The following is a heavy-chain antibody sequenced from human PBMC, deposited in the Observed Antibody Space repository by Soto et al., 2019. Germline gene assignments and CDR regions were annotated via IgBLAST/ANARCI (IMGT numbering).Heavy chain of an antibody. CDR1: GGSISTAGYY. Sequence: SETLSLTCTVYGGSISTAGYYWTWIRQCPGKGLEWIGDIYTSGSTNYNPSLKSRVTMSVDTSKNQFSLKLSSVTAADTAVYYCARDSTSRGWFDPWGQGTLVTVSS. CDR3: ARDSTSRGWFDP. V-gene: IGHV4-61*08. CDR2: IYTSGST. J-gene: IGHJ5*02. D-gene: IGHD6-6*01.